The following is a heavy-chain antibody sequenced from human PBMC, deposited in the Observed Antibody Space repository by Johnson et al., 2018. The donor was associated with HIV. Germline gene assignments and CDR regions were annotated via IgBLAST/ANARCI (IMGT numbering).Heavy chain of an antibody. J-gene: IGHJ3*02. V-gene: IGHV3-30*03. Sequence: VQLVESGGGVVQPGRSLRLSCAASGFTFSSYGMHWVRQAPGKGLEWVAVISYDGSNKYYADSVKGRFTISRDNSKNTLYLQMNSLRAEDTAVYYCGMYSSSWYMVSSQNHDAFDIWGQGTMVTVSS. D-gene: IGHD6-13*01. CDR2: ISYDGSNK. CDR1: GFTFSSYG. CDR3: GMYSSSWYMVSSQNHDAFDI.